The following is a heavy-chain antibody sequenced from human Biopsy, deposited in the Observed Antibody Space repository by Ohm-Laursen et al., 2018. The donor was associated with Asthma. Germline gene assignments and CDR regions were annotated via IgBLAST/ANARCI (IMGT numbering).Heavy chain of an antibody. Sequence: SLRLSCAASRFTYEMHWVRQAPGKGLEWVAVISYDGSSIYYADSVKGRFTISRDNSKNTLSLQMNSPTAEDTAVYYCAREGVAGTHIEDWGQGTLVTVSS. CDR3: AREGVAGTHIED. CDR1: RFTYE. CDR2: ISYDGSSI. D-gene: IGHD6-19*01. J-gene: IGHJ4*02. V-gene: IGHV3-30-3*01.